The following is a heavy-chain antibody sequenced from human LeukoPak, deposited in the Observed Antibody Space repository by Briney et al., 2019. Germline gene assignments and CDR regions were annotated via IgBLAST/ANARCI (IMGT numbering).Heavy chain of an antibody. V-gene: IGHV3-23*01. Sequence: GGSLRLSCAVSGFTFRSYAMNWVRQAPGKGLEWVAAITADGGSTHYTTSVKGRFIISRDTPKNTLSLQMNNLRAEDTAVYYCAKDDRLLRFLHWGQGTLVTVSS. D-gene: IGHD3-16*01. J-gene: IGHJ4*02. CDR3: AKDDRLLRFLH. CDR2: ITADGGST. CDR1: GFTFRSYA.